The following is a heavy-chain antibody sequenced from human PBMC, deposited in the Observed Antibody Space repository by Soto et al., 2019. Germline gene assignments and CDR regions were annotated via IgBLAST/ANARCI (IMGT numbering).Heavy chain of an antibody. Sequence: SETLSLTCTVSGGSISSSSYYWAWIRQPPGKGLEWIGSLYYGGTTYYNPSLESRVTISVDTSKNHFSLRLSSVTAADTAVYYCARRGLSVSPLWGQGILVTVS. V-gene: IGHV4-39*01. J-gene: IGHJ4*02. D-gene: IGHD3-16*01. CDR1: GGSISSSSYY. CDR2: LYYGGTT. CDR3: ARRGLSVSPL.